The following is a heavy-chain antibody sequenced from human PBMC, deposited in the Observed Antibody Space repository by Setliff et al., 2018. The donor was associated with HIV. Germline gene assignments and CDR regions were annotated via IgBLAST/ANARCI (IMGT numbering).Heavy chain of an antibody. D-gene: IGHD5-12*01. J-gene: IGHJ4*02. CDR1: GYSISSGYY. V-gene: IGHV4-38-2*01. CDR3: ARHMKGWLQGDF. Sequence: SETLSLTCAVSGYSISSGYYWGWIRQPPGKGLEWIGSIYHRGNTYYNPSLKSRVTISFDTSKNQFSLKLSFVTAADTAVYYCARHMKGWLQGDFWGQGTLVTVSS. CDR2: IYHRGNT.